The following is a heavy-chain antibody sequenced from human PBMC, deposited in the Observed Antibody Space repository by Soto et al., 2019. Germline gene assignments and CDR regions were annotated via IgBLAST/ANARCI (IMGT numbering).Heavy chain of an antibody. V-gene: IGHV3-7*01. Sequence: VQLVESVGGLVQPGESLRLSCTASGLTFSISWMTWVRQAPGEGLEWVSNINPAGNVQHYADSVKERFTISRDNAKNSLFLQMSGLRVEDTAVYYCATANTPYAFDMWGQGTMVTVSS. CDR3: ATANTPYAFDM. CDR1: GLTFSISW. CDR2: INPAGNVQ. J-gene: IGHJ3*02.